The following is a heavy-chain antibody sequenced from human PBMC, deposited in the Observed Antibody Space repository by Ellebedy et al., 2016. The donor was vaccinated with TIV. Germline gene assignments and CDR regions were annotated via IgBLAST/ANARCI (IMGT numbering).Heavy chain of an antibody. J-gene: IGHJ4*02. CDR1: GGSFSGYY. V-gene: IGHV4-34*01. Sequence: SETLSLTCAVYGGSFSGYYWSWIRQPPGKGLEWIGEINHSGNTNYNPSLKSRVTISVDTSKNQFFLKLSSVTAADTAVYYCARRRVGYYDSSDHYTSYYFDSWGQGTLVTVSS. CDR2: INHSGNT. CDR3: ARRRVGYYDSSDHYTSYYFDS. D-gene: IGHD3-22*01.